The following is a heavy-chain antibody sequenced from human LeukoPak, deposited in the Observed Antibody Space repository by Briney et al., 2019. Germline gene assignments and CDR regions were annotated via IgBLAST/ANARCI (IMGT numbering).Heavy chain of an antibody. CDR1: GYSISSGYY. D-gene: IGHD6-19*01. Sequence: SETLSLTCAVSGYSISSGYYWGWIRQPPGKGLEWIGSIYHSGSTYYNPSLKSRVTISVDTPKNQFSLKPSSVTAADTAVYYCARMSYSSGWYRWFDPWGQGTLVTVSS. CDR2: IYHSGST. CDR3: ARMSYSSGWYRWFDP. V-gene: IGHV4-38-2*01. J-gene: IGHJ5*02.